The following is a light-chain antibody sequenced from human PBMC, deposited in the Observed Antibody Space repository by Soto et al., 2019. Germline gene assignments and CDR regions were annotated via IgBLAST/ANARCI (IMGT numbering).Light chain of an antibody. CDR3: QSFDSSRIGLL. CDR2: DTT. J-gene: IGLJ2*01. CDR1: HSDIGAGYG. V-gene: IGLV1-40*01. Sequence: QSVLTQPPSVTGAPGQRVTISCTGSHSDIGAGYGVHWYQQFPHSAPKLLIYDTTNRPSGVPDRFSGSRSGTSASLAITGLQAEDEADYYCQSFDSSRIGLLFGGGTKVTAL.